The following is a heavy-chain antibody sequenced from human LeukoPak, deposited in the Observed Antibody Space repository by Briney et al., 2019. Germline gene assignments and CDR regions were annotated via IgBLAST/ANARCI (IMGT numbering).Heavy chain of an antibody. CDR1: GYTLSDLS. D-gene: IGHD1-14*01. CDR2: FALEDGEK. Sequence: ASVKVSCKVSGYTLSDLSMHWVRQAPGKGLEWMGSFALEDGEKVYAQKFQGRVTMTEDTSTDTAYMELSSLRSEDTAVYYCATAFAGNLVDDWGQRTLVTVSS. CDR3: ATAFAGNLVDD. J-gene: IGHJ4*02. V-gene: IGHV1-24*01.